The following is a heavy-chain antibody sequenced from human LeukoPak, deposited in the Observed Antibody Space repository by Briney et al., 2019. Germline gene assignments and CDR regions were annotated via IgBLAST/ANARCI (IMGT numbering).Heavy chain of an antibody. D-gene: IGHD3-3*01. CDR2: INPSGGST. V-gene: IGHV1-46*01. CDR3: ARAGITIFGVVRAVAFDI. Sequence: GASVKVSCKASGYTFTSYYMHWVRQAPGQGLEWMGMINPSGGSTSYAQKFQGRVTMTRDTSTSTVYMELSSLRSEDTAVYYCARAGITIFGVVRAVAFDIWGQGTMVTVSS. CDR1: GYTFTSYY. J-gene: IGHJ3*02.